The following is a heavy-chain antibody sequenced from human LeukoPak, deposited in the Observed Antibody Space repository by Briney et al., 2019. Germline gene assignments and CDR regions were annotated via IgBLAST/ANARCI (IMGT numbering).Heavy chain of an antibody. CDR1: GFTFSDYW. J-gene: IGHJ3*01. V-gene: IGHV3-74*01. CDR3: AREMGSSSYVLDV. Sequence: GGSLRLSCAASGFTFSDYWMHWVRQAPGKGLMWVSRTNKEGTGTTYADSVRGRFTISRDNAKNTLLPQVNSQRAEDTGVYYCAREMGSSSYVLDVWGQGTMVTVSS. D-gene: IGHD2-2*01. CDR2: TNKEGTGT.